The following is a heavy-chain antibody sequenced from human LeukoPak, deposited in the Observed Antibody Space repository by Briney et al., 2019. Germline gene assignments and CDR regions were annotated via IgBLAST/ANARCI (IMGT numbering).Heavy chain of an antibody. CDR1: GFTFSDYY. D-gene: IGHD2-2*01. Sequence: GGSLRLSCAASGFTFSDYYMSWIRQAPGKGLEWVSYISSSSSYTNYADSVKGRFTISRDNAKKSLYLQMNSLRAEDTAVYYCARDQVVPAALNNYYYYYGMDVWGKGTTVTVSS. J-gene: IGHJ6*04. CDR2: ISSSSSYT. CDR3: ARDQVVPAALNNYYYYYGMDV. V-gene: IGHV3-11*06.